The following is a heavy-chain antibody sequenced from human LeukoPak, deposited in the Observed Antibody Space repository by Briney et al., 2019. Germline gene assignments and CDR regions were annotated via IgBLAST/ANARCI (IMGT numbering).Heavy chain of an antibody. CDR2: INHSGST. CDR3: ARGLPITVAVPFDY. CDR1: GGSFSGYY. J-gene: IGHJ4*02. V-gene: IGHV4-34*01. D-gene: IGHD6-19*01. Sequence: SETLSLTCAVYGGSFSGYYWSWIRQPPGKGLEWIGEINHSGSTNYNPSLKSRVTISVDTSKNQFSLKLSSVTAADTAVYYCARGLPITVAVPFDYWGQGTLVTDSS.